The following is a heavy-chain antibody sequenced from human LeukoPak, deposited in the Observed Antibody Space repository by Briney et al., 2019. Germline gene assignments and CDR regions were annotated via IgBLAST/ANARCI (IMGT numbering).Heavy chain of an antibody. V-gene: IGHV3-23*01. CDR2: ISGSGGDT. CDR3: TRDLRNKGLDP. D-gene: IGHD2/OR15-2a*01. CDR1: GFTFSNFL. Sequence: GGSLRLSCAASGFTFSNFLMTWVRQAPGKGPEWVSAISGSGGDTYYADSVKGRFTISRDNAKKTLYLQMNGLRDEDTAIYYCTRDLRNKGLDPWGQGTLVTVSS. J-gene: IGHJ5*02.